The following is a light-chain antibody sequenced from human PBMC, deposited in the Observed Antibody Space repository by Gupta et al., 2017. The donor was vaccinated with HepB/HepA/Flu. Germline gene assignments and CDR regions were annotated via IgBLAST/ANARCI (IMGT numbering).Light chain of an antibody. CDR1: QSVSSSY. V-gene: IGKV3-20*01. Sequence: ELVSTQSPGTLSLSPGERATLSCRASQSVSSSYLAWYQQKPGQAPRLLIYGASSRATGIPDRFSGSGSGTDFTLTISRLEPEDFAVYYCQQYGRSPRTFGQGTKVEIK. CDR3: QQYGRSPRT. CDR2: GAS. J-gene: IGKJ1*01.